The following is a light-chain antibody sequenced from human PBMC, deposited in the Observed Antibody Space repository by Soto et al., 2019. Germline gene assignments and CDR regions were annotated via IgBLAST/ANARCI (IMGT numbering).Light chain of an antibody. Sequence: QSALTQPASVSGSPGQSITISGTGTSSDVGSYNLVSWYQQHPGKAPKLMIYEVSKRPSGVSNRFSGSKSGNTASLTISGLQAEDEADYYCCSYAGSSTVVFGGGTKLNVL. CDR1: SSDVGSYNL. CDR3: CSYAGSSTVV. V-gene: IGLV2-23*02. CDR2: EVS. J-gene: IGLJ2*01.